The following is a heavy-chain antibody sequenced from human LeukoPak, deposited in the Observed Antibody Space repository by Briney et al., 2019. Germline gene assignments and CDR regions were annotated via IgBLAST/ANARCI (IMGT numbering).Heavy chain of an antibody. D-gene: IGHD6-13*01. V-gene: IGHV4-34*01. J-gene: IGHJ6*03. Sequence: SETLSLTCAVYGGSFSGYYWSWIRQPPGKGLEWIGEINHSGSTNYNPSHKSRVTISVDTSKNQFSLKLSSVTAADTAVYYCARGLGSSSPIRYYYYMDVWGKGTTVTVSS. CDR3: ARGLGSSSPIRYYYYMDV. CDR2: INHSGST. CDR1: GGSFSGYY.